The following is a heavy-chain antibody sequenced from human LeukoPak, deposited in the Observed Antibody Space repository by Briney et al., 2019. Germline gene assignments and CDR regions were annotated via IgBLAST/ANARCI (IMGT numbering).Heavy chain of an antibody. CDR3: ARGVARYSVRGPTSSTSCYPDY. CDR1: GYTLTELS. D-gene: IGHD2-2*01. J-gene: IGHJ4*02. V-gene: IGHV1-24*01. Sequence: ASVKVSCKVSGYTLTELSMHWVRQAPGKGLEWMGRFDPEDGETIYAQKFQGRVTMTADTSADTAYMELSSLRSDDTAVYYCARGVARYSVRGPTSSTSCYPDYWGQGTLVTVSS. CDR2: FDPEDGET.